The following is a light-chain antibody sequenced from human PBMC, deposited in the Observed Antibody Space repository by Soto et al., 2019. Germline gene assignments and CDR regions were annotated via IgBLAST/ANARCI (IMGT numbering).Light chain of an antibody. CDR1: QSVSSSY. CDR2: GAS. CDR3: QQYGSSPLYT. Sequence: ELVLTQSPGTLSLSPGERATLSCRASQSVSSSYLAWYQQKPGQAPRLLIYGASSRATGIPDRFSGSWSGTDFTLTISRLEPEDFAVYYCQQYGSSPLYTFGQGTTLEIK. V-gene: IGKV3-20*01. J-gene: IGKJ2*01.